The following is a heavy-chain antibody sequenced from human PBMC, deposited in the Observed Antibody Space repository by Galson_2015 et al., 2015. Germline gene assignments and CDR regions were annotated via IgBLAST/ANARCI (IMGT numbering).Heavy chain of an antibody. J-gene: IGHJ4*02. CDR2: IFSNDDK. CDR3: ARIHCSGGSCYSFSGWYSDY. V-gene: IGHV2-26*01. CDR1: GFSLSNASMG. D-gene: IGHD2-15*01. Sequence: PALVKPTQTLTLPCTVSGFSLSNASMGVSWIRQPPGKALEWLGHIFSNDDKSYSTSLKSRLTISKDTSKSQVVLTMTNMDPVDTATYYCARIHCSGGSCYSFSGWYSDYWGQGTLVTVSS.